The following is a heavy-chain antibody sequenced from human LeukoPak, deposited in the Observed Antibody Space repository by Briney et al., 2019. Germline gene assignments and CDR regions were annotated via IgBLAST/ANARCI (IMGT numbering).Heavy chain of an antibody. CDR1: GGSISSSSYY. V-gene: IGHV4-39*07. CDR3: ARAQYSSSWPLDY. CDR2: IYYSGST. Sequence: SETLSLTCTVSGGSISSSSYYWGWIRQPPGKGLEWIGSIYYSGSTYYNPSLKSRVTISVDTSKNQFSLKLSSVTAADTAVYYCARAQYSSSWPLDYWGQGTLVTVSS. D-gene: IGHD6-13*01. J-gene: IGHJ4*02.